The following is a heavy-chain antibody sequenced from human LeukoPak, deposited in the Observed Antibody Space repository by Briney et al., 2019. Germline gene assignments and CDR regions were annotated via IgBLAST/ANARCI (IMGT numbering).Heavy chain of an antibody. CDR2: ISTDGRGK. CDR3: ASQSGCSSTSCYAAQGGFDY. CDR1: GFTFTTFW. D-gene: IGHD2-2*01. Sequence: GGSLRLSCAASGFTFTTFWMTWVRQAPGKGLEWVANISTDGRGKYYVDPVKGRFTISRDNAKDSLYLQMNSLRAEDTAVYYCASQSGCSSTSCYAAQGGFDYWGQGTLVTVSS. V-gene: IGHV3-7*01. J-gene: IGHJ4*02.